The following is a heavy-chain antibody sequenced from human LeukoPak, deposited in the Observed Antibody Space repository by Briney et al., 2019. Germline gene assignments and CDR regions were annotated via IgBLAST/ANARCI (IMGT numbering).Heavy chain of an antibody. J-gene: IGHJ4*02. CDR1: GFTFGDYA. V-gene: IGHV3-9*01. CDR2: ISWNSGSI. CDR3: AKDTNYSPSYYFEY. D-gene: IGHD6-13*01. Sequence: GGSLRLSCAASGFTFGDYAMHWVRQAPGKGLEWVSGISWNSGSIGYADSVKGRFTISRDNAKNSLYLQMNSLRAEDTALYYCAKDTNYSPSYYFEYWGQGTLVTVSS.